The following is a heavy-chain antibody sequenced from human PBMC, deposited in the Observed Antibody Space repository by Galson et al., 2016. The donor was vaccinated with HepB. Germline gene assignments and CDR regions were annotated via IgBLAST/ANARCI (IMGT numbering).Heavy chain of an antibody. CDR1: GGSISSSNW. V-gene: IGHV4-4*02. CDR2: IYYSGST. Sequence: SETLSLTCAVSGGSISSSNWWSWVRRPPGKGLEWIGCIYYSGSTNYNTSLQSRVSISLDTSKNQFSLKLNSVTAADTAVYYCARGNNFWSGYYADYWGQGTLVTVSS. D-gene: IGHD3-3*01. J-gene: IGHJ4*02. CDR3: ARGNNFWSGYYADY.